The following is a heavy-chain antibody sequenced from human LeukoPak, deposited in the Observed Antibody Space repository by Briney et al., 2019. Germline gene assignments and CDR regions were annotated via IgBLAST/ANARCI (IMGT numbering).Heavy chain of an antibody. CDR1: GFTFSSYS. D-gene: IGHD2-2*02. CDR3: AKSSDYCRITGSYNCYYHLDV. CDR2: IGGNGGNT. J-gene: IGHJ6*03. V-gene: IGHV3-23*01. Sequence: GGSLRLSCAASGFTFSSYSMNWVRQAPGKGLEWVSGIGGNGGNTDYADSVKGRFTISRDNSKNTLYLQMNSLRAEDTAVYYCAKSSDYCRITGSYNCYYHLDVWGSGTSVTVSS.